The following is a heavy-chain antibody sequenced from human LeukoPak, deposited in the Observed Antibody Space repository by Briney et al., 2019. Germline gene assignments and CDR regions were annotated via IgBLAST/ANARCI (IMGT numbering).Heavy chain of an antibody. CDR3: ARGYIAAGWSDY. CDR2: MNPNSGNT. CDR1: GYTFTSYD. Sequence: ASVKVSCKASGYTFTSYDINWVRQATGQGLEWMGWMNPNSGNTGYARKFQGRVTMTRNTSISTAYMELSSLRSEDTAVYYCARGYIAAGWSDYWGQGTLVTVSS. J-gene: IGHJ4*02. D-gene: IGHD6-13*01. V-gene: IGHV1-8*01.